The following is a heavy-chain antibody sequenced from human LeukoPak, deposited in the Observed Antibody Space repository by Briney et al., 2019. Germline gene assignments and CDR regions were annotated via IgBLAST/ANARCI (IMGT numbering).Heavy chain of an antibody. CDR3: AEGVYYDSSGPLDY. D-gene: IGHD3-22*01. Sequence: PGGSLRLSCAASGFTFDDYAVHWVRQAPGKGLEWVSGISWNSGSIGYADSVKGRFTISRDNAKNSLYLQMNSLRAEDTALYYCAEGVYYDSSGPLDYWGQGTLVTVSS. CDR1: GFTFDDYA. CDR2: ISWNSGSI. V-gene: IGHV3-9*01. J-gene: IGHJ4*02.